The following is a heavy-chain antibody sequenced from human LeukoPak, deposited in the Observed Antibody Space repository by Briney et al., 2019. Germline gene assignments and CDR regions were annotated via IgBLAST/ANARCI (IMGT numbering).Heavy chain of an antibody. CDR2: IRYDGSNK. D-gene: IGHD3-22*01. V-gene: IGHV3-30*02. J-gene: IGHJ4*02. CDR3: AKDRSYYDSSGYLIY. Sequence: PGGSLRLSCAASGFTFSSYGMHWVRQAPGKGLEWVAFIRYDGSNKYYADSVKGRFTISRDNSKNTLYLQMNSLRAEGTAVYYCAKDRSYYDSSGYLIYWGQGTLVTVSS. CDR1: GFTFSSYG.